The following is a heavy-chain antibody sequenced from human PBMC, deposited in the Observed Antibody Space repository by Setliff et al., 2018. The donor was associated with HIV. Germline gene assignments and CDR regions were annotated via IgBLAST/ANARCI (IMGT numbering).Heavy chain of an antibody. CDR3: ARATSPTLIVVVPAAMHYYFDY. V-gene: IGHV4-4*08. D-gene: IGHD2-2*01. J-gene: IGHJ4*02. Sequence: PSETLSLTCTVSGGSISSYYWSWIRQPPGKGLEWIGYIYTSGSTNYNPSLKSRVTISVDTSKNQFSLKLSSVTAADTAVYYCARATSPTLIVVVPAAMHYYFDYWGQGTLVTVSS. CDR1: GGSISSYY. CDR2: IYTSGST.